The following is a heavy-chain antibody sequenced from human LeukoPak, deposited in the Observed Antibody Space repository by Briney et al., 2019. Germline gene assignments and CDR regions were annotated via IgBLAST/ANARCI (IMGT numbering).Heavy chain of an antibody. Sequence: QTGGSLRLSCAASGFIFSTYAMSWVRQAPGKGLVWVSDIKPDGSSTRYADSVKGRFTISRDNAKNTLYLQMNSLRVEDTAVYYCARGNWEPADYWGQGTLVTVSS. J-gene: IGHJ4*02. D-gene: IGHD1-26*01. CDR2: IKPDGSST. V-gene: IGHV3-74*01. CDR1: GFIFSTYA. CDR3: ARGNWEPADY.